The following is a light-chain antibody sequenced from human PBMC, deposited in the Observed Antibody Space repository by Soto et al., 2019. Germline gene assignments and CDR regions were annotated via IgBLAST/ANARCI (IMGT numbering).Light chain of an antibody. CDR3: QQYHSLPLP. CDR1: PASSNY. V-gene: IGKV1-16*01. J-gene: IGKJ3*01. CDR2: ATS. Sequence: DIQMTQSPSSLSASVGHRVTIYCRASPASSNYVAWFKQKPGEAPKSLMFATSTLQSGVPSRFRGSGSQTDFTRTSTRVQPEVFANYFCQQYHSLPLPFGPGP.